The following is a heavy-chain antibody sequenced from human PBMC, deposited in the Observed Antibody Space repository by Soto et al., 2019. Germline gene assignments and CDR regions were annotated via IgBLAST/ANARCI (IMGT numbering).Heavy chain of an antibody. V-gene: IGHV3-21*01. J-gene: IGHJ4*02. CDR2: ISSSSSYI. CDR3: ARERQGSGDPYFDY. CDR1: GFTFSSYS. Sequence: EVQLVESGGGLVKPGGSLRLSCAASGFTFSSYSMNWVRQAPGKGLEWVSSISSSSSYIYYADSVKGRFTISRDNAKNSLYLQMNSLRAEDTAVYYCARERQGSGDPYFDYWGQGTLVTVSS. D-gene: IGHD3-10*01.